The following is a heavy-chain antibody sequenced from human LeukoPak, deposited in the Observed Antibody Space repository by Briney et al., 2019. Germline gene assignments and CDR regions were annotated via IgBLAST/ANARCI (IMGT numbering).Heavy chain of an antibody. CDR1: GGTFSSYD. CDR2: MNPNNGNT. V-gene: IGHV1-8*03. Sequence: GASMKVSCKASGGTFSSYDINWVRQATGQGLEWMGWMNPNNGNTGYAQKFQGRVTITRNTSISTAYMELSSLRSEDTAVYYCARVDDFWSGYYTGVYYFDYWGQGTLVTVSS. CDR3: ARVDDFWSGYYTGVYYFDY. D-gene: IGHD3-3*01. J-gene: IGHJ4*02.